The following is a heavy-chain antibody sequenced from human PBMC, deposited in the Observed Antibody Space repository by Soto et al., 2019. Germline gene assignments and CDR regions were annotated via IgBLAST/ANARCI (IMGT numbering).Heavy chain of an antibody. D-gene: IGHD6-13*01. V-gene: IGHV3-30*18. Sequence: GWSLRPSCVASVLTFSSDAMHWVRLAPFNGLEWVACLLADGSNNYYSDSWKGRFSLDRDNSKKPLYRRVNSLRADWTTVYYCPKDLALRGIAAAGRYYYYYYRMDVWAKGPTVPASP. CDR2: LLADGSNN. CDR1: VLTFSSDA. CDR3: PKDLALRGIAAAGRYYYYYYRMDV. J-gene: IGHJ6*04.